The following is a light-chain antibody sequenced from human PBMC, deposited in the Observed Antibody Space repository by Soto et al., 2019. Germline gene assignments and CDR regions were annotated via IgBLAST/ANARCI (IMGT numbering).Light chain of an antibody. V-gene: IGLV2-8*01. Sequence: QSVLTQPPSASGSPGQSVTISCTGTSSDVGAYNYVSWYQQHPGKVPKLMIYEVTKRPSGVPDRFSGSKSGNTASLTVSGLQAEGEADYYCSSYAGRTLYVFGTGTKVTVL. J-gene: IGLJ1*01. CDR1: SSDVGAYNY. CDR3: SSYAGRTLYV. CDR2: EVT.